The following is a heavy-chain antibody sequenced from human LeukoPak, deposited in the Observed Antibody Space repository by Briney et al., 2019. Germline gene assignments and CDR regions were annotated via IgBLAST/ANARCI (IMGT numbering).Heavy chain of an antibody. D-gene: IGHD3-16*01. J-gene: IGHJ4*02. CDR2: ISSSGSTI. V-gene: IGHV3-48*03. Sequence: GGSLRLSCAASGFTFSSYEMNWVRQAPGKGLEWVSYISSSGSTIYYADSVKGRFTISRDNAKNSLYLQMSSLRAEDTAVYYCAREGDYYFDYWGQGTLVTVSS. CDR1: GFTFSSYE. CDR3: AREGDYYFDY.